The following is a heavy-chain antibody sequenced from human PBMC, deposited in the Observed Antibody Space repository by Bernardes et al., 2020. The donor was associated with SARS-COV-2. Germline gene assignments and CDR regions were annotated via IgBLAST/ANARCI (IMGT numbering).Heavy chain of an antibody. J-gene: IGHJ5*02. CDR2: IYYSGST. D-gene: IGHD2-15*01. CDR3: ARHVRVVAAIDNWFDP. CDR1: GCPISSSSYY. Sequence: LSLTCTVSGCPISSSSYYWGWIRQPPGKGLEWIGSIYYSGSTYYNPSLKSRVTISVDTSKNQFSLKLSSVTAADTAVYSCARHVRVVAAIDNWFDPWGQGTLVTVSS. V-gene: IGHV4-39*01.